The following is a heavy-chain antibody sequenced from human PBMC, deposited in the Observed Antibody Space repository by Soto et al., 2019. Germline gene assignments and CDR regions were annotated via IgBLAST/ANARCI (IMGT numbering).Heavy chain of an antibody. J-gene: IGHJ6*02. CDR2: ISAYNGNT. D-gene: IGHD3-10*01. V-gene: IGHV1-18*01. CDR1: GYTFTSYG. CDR3: VRGAMVRGVITFSYYGMDV. Sequence: ASVKVSCKASGYTFTSYGISWVRQAPGQGLEWMGWISAYNGNTNYAQKLQGRVTMTTDTSTSTAYMELRSLRSDATAVYYCVRGAMVRGVITFSYYGMDVWGQGTTVTVSS.